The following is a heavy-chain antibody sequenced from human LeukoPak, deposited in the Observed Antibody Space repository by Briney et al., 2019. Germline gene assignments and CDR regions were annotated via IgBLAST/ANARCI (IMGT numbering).Heavy chain of an antibody. CDR1: GFTFTNYR. Sequence: GGSLRLSCAALGFTFTNYRMNWVRQAPGKRLEWVSSISSGSSYIYSADSVKGRFTISRDNAKNSLYLQMNSLRAEDSAVYYCARSREVLPAGTIDYWGQGALVTVSS. V-gene: IGHV3-21*01. D-gene: IGHD6-13*01. J-gene: IGHJ4*02. CDR2: ISSGSSYI. CDR3: ARSREVLPAGTIDY.